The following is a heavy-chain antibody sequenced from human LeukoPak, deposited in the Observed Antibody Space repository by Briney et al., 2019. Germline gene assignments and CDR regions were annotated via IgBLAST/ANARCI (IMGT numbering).Heavy chain of an antibody. CDR2: INPDTDFT. Sequence: GASVKVSCKTSGYRFTDDYIHWVRQAPGQGLEWMGWINPDTDFTNYAPKFRGRVIMTRDTSISTAYKEVRRLTFDDTAIYYCAPTSEAYTSNWSVWGQGTLVTVSS. V-gene: IGHV1-2*02. CDR3: APTSEAYTSNWSV. D-gene: IGHD3-16*01. J-gene: IGHJ4*02. CDR1: GYRFTDDY.